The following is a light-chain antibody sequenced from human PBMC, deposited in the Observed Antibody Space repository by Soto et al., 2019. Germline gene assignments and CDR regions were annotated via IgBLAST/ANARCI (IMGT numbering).Light chain of an antibody. CDR1: QNITKF. Sequence: DIQMTQSPSSLSASVGDRVSVTCRTSQNITKFLNWYQEKPGKAPKVLIYVTSNLKNGVPSRFSRSGSGTHFTLSISSLQPEDFATYYCQQTFSSPGTFGPGTRVEVK. V-gene: IGKV1-39*01. CDR3: QQTFSSPGT. CDR2: VTS. J-gene: IGKJ1*01.